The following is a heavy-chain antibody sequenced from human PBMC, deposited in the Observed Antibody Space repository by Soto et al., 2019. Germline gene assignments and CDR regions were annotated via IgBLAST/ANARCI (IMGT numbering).Heavy chain of an antibody. CDR2: MNPNSGNT. V-gene: IGHV1-8*01. CDR1: GYTFTSYD. J-gene: IGHJ5*02. D-gene: IGHD6-13*01. Sequence: QVQLVQSGAEVKKPGASVKVSCKASGYTFTSYDINWVRQATGQGLEWMGWMNPNSGNTGYAQKFQGRVTMTRNTSRSRAYMELSSLRSEDTAVYYCARVRPGIAAAEFDPWGQGPLVTVSS. CDR3: ARVRPGIAAAEFDP.